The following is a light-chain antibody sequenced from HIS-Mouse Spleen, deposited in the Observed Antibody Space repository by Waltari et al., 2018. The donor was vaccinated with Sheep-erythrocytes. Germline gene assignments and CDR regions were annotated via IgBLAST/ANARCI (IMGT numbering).Light chain of an antibody. J-gene: IGLJ3*02. CDR3: CSYAGSSTPWV. Sequence: QSALTQPASVSGSPGQSTTISCTGTSSDVGSYNLVSWYQQHPGKAPKLMIYEGSKRASGVSTRFSGSKSGNTASLTISGLHAEDEADYYCCSYAGSSTPWVFGGGTKLTVL. CDR1: SSDVGSYNL. CDR2: EGS. V-gene: IGLV2-23*01.